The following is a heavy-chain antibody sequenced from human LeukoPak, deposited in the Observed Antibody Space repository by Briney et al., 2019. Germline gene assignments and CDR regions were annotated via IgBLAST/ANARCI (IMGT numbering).Heavy chain of an antibody. Sequence: GGSLRLSCAASGFTFSSYGMHWVRQAPGKGLEWVAVIWYDGSNKYYADSVKGRFTISRDNSKNTLYLQMNSLRAEDTAVYYCARDPANCAFDYWGQGTLVTVSS. V-gene: IGHV3-33*01. J-gene: IGHJ4*02. CDR2: IWYDGSNK. CDR3: ARDPANCAFDY. CDR1: GFTFSSYG. D-gene: IGHD2-21*01.